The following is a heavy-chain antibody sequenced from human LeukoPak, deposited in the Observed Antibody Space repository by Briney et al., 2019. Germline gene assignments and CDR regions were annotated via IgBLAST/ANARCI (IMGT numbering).Heavy chain of an antibody. CDR1: GGTFNSYA. V-gene: IGHV1-69*13. CDR2: IIPIFGTA. J-gene: IGHJ4*02. Sequence: ASVKVSCKASGGTFNSYAISWVRQAPGQGLEWMGGIIPIFGTANYAQKFQGRVTITADESASTAYMDLSSLRSEDTAVYYCATQGELLRAFDFWGQGTLVTVSS. CDR3: ATQGELLRAFDF. D-gene: IGHD1-26*01.